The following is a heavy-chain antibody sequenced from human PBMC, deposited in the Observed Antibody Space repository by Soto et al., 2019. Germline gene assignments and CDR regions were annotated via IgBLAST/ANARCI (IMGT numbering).Heavy chain of an antibody. CDR1: GCTFSSYA. Sequence: SVKVSCKASGCTFSSYAISWVRQAPGQGLEWMGGIIPIFGTANYAQKFQGRVTITADESTSTAYMELSSLRSEDTAVYYCARVAEDYYDSSGYRAFDIWGQGTMVTVSS. CDR3: ARVAEDYYDSSGYRAFDI. CDR2: IIPIFGTA. D-gene: IGHD3-22*01. V-gene: IGHV1-69*13. J-gene: IGHJ3*02.